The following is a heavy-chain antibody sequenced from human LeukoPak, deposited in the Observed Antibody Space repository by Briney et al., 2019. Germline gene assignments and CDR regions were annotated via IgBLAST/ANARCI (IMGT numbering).Heavy chain of an antibody. CDR1: GDSINSGSYY. CDR2: IYYSGST. CDR3: VVQPVESGWVDP. V-gene: IGHV4-39*01. Sequence: PSETLSLTCTVSGDSINSGSYYWVWIRQPPGKGLEWIGSIYYSGSTYYSPPPKSRVTISVDTSKIQFSLRLSSVTAADTAVYYCVVQPVESGWVDPWGQGTLVTVSS. J-gene: IGHJ5*02. D-gene: IGHD2-8*01.